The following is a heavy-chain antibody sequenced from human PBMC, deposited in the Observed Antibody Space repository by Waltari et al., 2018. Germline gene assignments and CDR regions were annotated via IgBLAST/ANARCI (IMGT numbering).Heavy chain of an antibody. J-gene: IGHJ4*02. CDR2: IRWNSGSI. Sequence: EVQLVESGGGLVQPGRSLRLSCAASGFNFDYYALHWVRHTPGTGLGWVAGIRWNSGSIGDADPVKGRFTISRDNAKNSLYLQMNSLRAEDMAFYYCAKQGSTGWSHQRGFDSWGQGTLVTISS. CDR3: AKQGSTGWSHQRGFDS. CDR1: GFNFDYYA. V-gene: IGHV3-9*03. D-gene: IGHD6-19*01.